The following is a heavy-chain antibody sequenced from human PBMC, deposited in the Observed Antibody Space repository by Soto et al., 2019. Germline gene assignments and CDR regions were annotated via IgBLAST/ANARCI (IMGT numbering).Heavy chain of an antibody. CDR2: IISSAGTI. D-gene: IGHD6-19*01. CDR1: GFTFSDYY. Sequence: QVQLVESGGGLVKPGVSLRLSCAASGFTFSDYYMSWIRQAPGKGLECIASIISSAGTIYYGDSVKGRFTISRDNAKNSLFLQVNSLRAEDTAVYYCARDRLANVWGQGTTVTVSS. CDR3: ARDRLANV. J-gene: IGHJ6*02. V-gene: IGHV3-11*01.